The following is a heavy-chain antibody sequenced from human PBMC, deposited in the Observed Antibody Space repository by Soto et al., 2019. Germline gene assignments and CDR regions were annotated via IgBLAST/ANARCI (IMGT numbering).Heavy chain of an antibody. CDR1: GDSVSSSDYY. J-gene: IGHJ4*02. CDR2: IYYNGNT. V-gene: IGHV4-61*08. D-gene: IGHD1-26*01. Sequence: QVQLQQSGPGLVKPSETLSITCTVSGDSVSSSDYYWNWVRQPPEKGLEWIGNIYYNGNTNYNPSLRGRLTISLETSKNQFSLKLTSVTVADTAVYYCTRYSGTYSADSWGQGALVTVSS. CDR3: TRYSGTYSADS.